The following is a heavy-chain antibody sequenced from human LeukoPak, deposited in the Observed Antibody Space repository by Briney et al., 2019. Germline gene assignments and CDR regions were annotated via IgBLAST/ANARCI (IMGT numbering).Heavy chain of an antibody. D-gene: IGHD6-13*01. V-gene: IGHV4-30-2*01. CDR3: ARAPDAYSSRWYFDY. J-gene: IGHJ4*02. Sequence: PSQTLSLTCVVSGGSISSGDYSWSWIRQPPGKGLEWIGYIYHSGSTYYNPSLKSRVTISVDRSKNQSSLKLSSVTAADTAVYYCARAPDAYSSRWYFDYWGQGTLVTVSS. CDR1: GGSISSGDYS. CDR2: IYHSGST.